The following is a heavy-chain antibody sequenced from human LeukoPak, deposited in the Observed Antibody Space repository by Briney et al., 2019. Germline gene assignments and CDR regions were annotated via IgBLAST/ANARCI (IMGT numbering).Heavy chain of an antibody. CDR3: AELGITMIGGV. Sequence: GGSLRLSCGASGFIFTRYVMNWVRQSPGKGLEWVSYISSSGSTIYYADSVKGRFTISRDNAKNSLYLQMNSLRAEDTAVYYCAELGITMIGGVWGKGTTVTISS. CDR2: ISSSGSTI. V-gene: IGHV3-48*03. J-gene: IGHJ6*04. D-gene: IGHD3-10*02. CDR1: GFIFTRYV.